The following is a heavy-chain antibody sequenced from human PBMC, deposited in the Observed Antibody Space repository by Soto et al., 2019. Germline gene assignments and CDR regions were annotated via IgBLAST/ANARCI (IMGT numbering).Heavy chain of an antibody. CDR2: INTNGDT. CDR3: AKTMIIGARGV. V-gene: IGHV3-66*01. CDR1: GFTLSFNY. D-gene: IGHD3-22*01. Sequence: EVQLVESGGGLVQPGGSLRLSCAASGFTLSFNYMTWVRQAPGKGLEWVSLINTNGDTYYADSVKGRFTMSRDNSKNTLCLQMNSLRAEDTAVYYCAKTMIIGARGVWGQGTTVTVSS. J-gene: IGHJ6*02.